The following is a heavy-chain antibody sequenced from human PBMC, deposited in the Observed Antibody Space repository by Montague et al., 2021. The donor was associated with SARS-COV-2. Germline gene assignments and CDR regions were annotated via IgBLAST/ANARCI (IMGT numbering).Heavy chain of an antibody. CDR3: ARHLAMSGPAAVSDY. CDR2: IHYSGIT. CDR1: GDSISSGYFY. Sequence: SETLSLTCTVSGDSISSGYFYWGWIRQPPGKGLEWVGTIHYSGITYYNPSLKSRVTISVDTSRNQSSLKLSSVTAADTAIYYCARHLAMSGPAAVSDYWGQGTLVTVSS. V-gene: IGHV4-39*01. D-gene: IGHD2-2*01. J-gene: IGHJ4*02.